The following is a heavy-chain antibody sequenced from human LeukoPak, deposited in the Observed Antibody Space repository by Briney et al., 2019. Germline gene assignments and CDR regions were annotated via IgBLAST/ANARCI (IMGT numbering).Heavy chain of an antibody. CDR1: GFTFSSYA. V-gene: IGHV3-23*01. CDR2: ISGSGGST. D-gene: IGHD3-22*01. J-gene: IGHJ4*02. CDR3: AYYDSSGYYYGRLRY. Sequence: GGSLRLSCAASGFTFSSYAMSWVRQAPGKGLEWVSAISGSGGSTYYADSVKGRFTISRDNSKNTLYLHMNNLRVEDTAVYFCAYYDSSGYYYGRLRYWGQGTPVTVSS.